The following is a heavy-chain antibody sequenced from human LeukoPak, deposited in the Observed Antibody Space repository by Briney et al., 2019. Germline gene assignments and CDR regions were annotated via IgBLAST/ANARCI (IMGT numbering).Heavy chain of an antibody. D-gene: IGHD6-19*01. J-gene: IGHJ4*02. Sequence: GESPNIYCNGSGYSYTSYWIGWVREMPGQGLEWMGIIYSGDSDTSYSPSFQGQVTISADKSISTAYLQWSSLKASDTAMYYCARGQQWLVGGYFDYWGQGTLVTVSS. CDR2: IYSGDSDT. V-gene: IGHV5-51*01. CDR1: GYSYTSYW. CDR3: ARGQQWLVGGYFDY.